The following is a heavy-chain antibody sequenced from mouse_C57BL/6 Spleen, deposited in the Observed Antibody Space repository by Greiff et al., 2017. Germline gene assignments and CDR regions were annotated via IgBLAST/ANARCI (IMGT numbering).Heavy chain of an antibody. V-gene: IGHV1-52*01. Sequence: QVQLQQPGAELVRPGSSVKLSCKASGYTFTSYWMHWVKQRPIQGLEWIGNIDPSDSETHYNQQFKDKATLTVDKSSSTAYMQLSSLTSEDSAVYYCARRGYRYYAMDYWGQGTSVTVSS. CDR2: IDPSDSET. CDR3: ARRGYRYYAMDY. J-gene: IGHJ4*01. D-gene: IGHD3-2*02. CDR1: GYTFTSYW.